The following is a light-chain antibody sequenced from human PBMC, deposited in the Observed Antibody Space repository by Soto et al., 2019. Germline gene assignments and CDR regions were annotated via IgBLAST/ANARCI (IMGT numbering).Light chain of an antibody. CDR2: GAS. CDR1: QSISDT. Sequence: EIVMTQSPATLSVSPGGRATLSCRASQSISDTLAWYQQKPGQAPRLLIHGASTRATGFPARFSGSGSGADFTLTISSLQSEDFAVYYCQHYGNSPPYSFGQGTKVDIK. J-gene: IGKJ2*03. CDR3: QHYGNSPPYS. V-gene: IGKV3-15*01.